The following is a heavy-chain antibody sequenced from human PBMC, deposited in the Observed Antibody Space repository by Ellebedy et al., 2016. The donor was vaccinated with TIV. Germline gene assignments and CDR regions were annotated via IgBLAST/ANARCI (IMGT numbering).Heavy chain of an antibody. CDR1: GYSFTNFT. J-gene: IGHJ5*02. V-gene: IGHV1-8*01. CDR3: TRGGTTGEYTWFDP. CDR2: MNPKSGDT. Sequence: AASVKVSCKVFGYSFTNFTITWVRQASGQGLEWMGWMNPKSGDTVYSQKFQGRVSMTRNTPMNTAFLDLTSLRSEDTAVYYCTRGGTTGEYTWFDPWGQGTLVTVSS. D-gene: IGHD1-1*01.